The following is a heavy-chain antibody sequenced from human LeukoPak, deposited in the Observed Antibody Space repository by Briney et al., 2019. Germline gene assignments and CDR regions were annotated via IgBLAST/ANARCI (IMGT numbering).Heavy chain of an antibody. CDR2: ISGSGGTT. V-gene: IGHV3-23*01. CDR3: AKDCGLRGELSLYYFDY. CDR1: GFTFSSYS. J-gene: IGHJ4*02. D-gene: IGHD3-16*02. Sequence: GGSLRLSCAASGFTFSSYSMSWVRQAPGKGLEWVSAISGSGGTTYYADSVKGRFTISRDNSKNTLYLQMNSLRAEDTAVYYCAKDCGLRGELSLYYFDYWGQGTLVAVSS.